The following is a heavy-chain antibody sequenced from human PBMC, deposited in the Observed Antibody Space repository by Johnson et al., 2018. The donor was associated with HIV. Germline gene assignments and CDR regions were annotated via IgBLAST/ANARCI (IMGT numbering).Heavy chain of an antibody. Sequence: VQLVESGGGLVKPGGSLRLSCAASGFSFGDYYMSWVRQAPGKGLEWVSGIYSGGSTYYADSVKGRFTISRDNSKNTRYLQMNSLRAEDTAVYYCARDWSLNSREVAFDIWGQGTMVTVSS. CDR1: GFSFGDYY. CDR3: ARDWSLNSREVAFDI. J-gene: IGHJ3*02. D-gene: IGHD1-26*01. V-gene: IGHV3-66*02. CDR2: IYSGGST.